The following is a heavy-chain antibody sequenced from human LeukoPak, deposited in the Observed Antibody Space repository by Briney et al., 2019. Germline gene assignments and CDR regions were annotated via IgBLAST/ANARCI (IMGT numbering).Heavy chain of an antibody. D-gene: IGHD3-10*01. CDR2: IYYSGST. V-gene: IGHV4-59*08. CDR3: ARRRIYYGSGSYDY. CDR1: GGSISSYY. J-gene: IGHJ4*02. Sequence: PSETLSLTCTVSGGSISSYYWSWIRQPPGKGLEWIGYIYYSGSTNYNPSLKSRVTISVDTSKNQFSLKLSSVTAADTAVYYCARRRIYYGSGSYDYWGRGTLVTVSS.